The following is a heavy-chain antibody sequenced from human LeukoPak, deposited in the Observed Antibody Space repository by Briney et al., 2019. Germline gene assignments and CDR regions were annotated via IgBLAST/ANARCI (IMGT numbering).Heavy chain of an antibody. J-gene: IGHJ6*03. Sequence: VASVKVSRKASGGTFNSYAITWVRQAPGQGLEWMGGIVPMFGTTNYGQKFQGRLTITADPSTSTAYMELSSLRSEDTAVYYCASGPFLTFDHTPEGYYHYYMDVWGPGTTVTTSS. D-gene: IGHD1-14*01. V-gene: IGHV1-69*13. CDR3: ASGPFLTFDHTPEGYYHYYMDV. CDR1: GGTFNSYA. CDR2: IVPMFGTT.